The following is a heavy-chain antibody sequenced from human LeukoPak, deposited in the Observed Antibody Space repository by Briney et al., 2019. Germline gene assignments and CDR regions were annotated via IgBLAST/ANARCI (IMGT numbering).Heavy chain of an antibody. V-gene: IGHV3-11*01. CDR2: ISNSGSTI. J-gene: IGHJ4*02. CDR1: GFTFSDYY. D-gene: IGHD6-19*01. Sequence: PGGSLRLSCAASGFTFSDYYMSWIRQAPGKGLEWVSYISNSGSTIYYADSVKGRFTISRDNAKSSLYLQMNSLRAEDTAVYYCARRGISGWYYFDYWGQGTLVTVSS. CDR3: ARRGISGWYYFDY.